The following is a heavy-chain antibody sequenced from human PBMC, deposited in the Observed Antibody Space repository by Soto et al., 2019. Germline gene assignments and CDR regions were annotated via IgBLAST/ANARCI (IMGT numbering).Heavy chain of an antibody. Sequence: QVQLVESGGGVVQPGRSLRLSCAASGFTFSRYGMHWVRQAPGKGLEWVAVISYDGSNKYYADSLKGRFTISRDNSKKTLYLQMNSRRAEDTAVYYCAKEGEYSSGCLDNWGQGTLVTVSS. J-gene: IGHJ4*02. D-gene: IGHD6-19*01. V-gene: IGHV3-30*18. CDR1: GFTFSRYG. CDR2: ISYDGSNK. CDR3: AKEGEYSSGCLDN.